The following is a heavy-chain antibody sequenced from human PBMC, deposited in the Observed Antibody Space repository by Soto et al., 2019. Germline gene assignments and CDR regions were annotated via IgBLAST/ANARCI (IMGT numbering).Heavy chain of an antibody. V-gene: IGHV1-69*01. CDR1: GGSFRSNP. CDR3: ARGGRGYSSAPRYYFDY. Sequence: QVQLVQSGSAVKKPGSSVKVSCKAPGGSFRSNPISWVRQAHGQGLEWMAGIIPIFATEHYARKYQGRGTITTDESKSTANMELTILRSEDTAVYFCARGGRGYSSAPRYYFDYWGQGTLVTV. CDR2: IIPIFATE. D-gene: IGHD5-18*01. J-gene: IGHJ4*02.